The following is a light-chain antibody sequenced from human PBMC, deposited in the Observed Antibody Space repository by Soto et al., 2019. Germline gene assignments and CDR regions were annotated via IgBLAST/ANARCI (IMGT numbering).Light chain of an antibody. V-gene: IGKV1-5*01. J-gene: IGKJ1*01. CDR3: QQYNGYSRT. Sequence: DIQMTQSPSTLSASVGDRVTITCRASQSIGDSLAWYQQKPGEAPYLLISDVSSLERGVPSRFSGSGSGTEFTLTISSMQPDDFATFYCQQYNGYSRTFGQGTKVEI. CDR2: DVS. CDR1: QSIGDS.